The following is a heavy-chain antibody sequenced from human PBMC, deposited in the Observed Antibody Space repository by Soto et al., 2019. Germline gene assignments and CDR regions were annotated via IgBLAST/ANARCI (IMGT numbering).Heavy chain of an antibody. D-gene: IGHD3-10*01. CDR1: GFTFSSYA. CDR2: ISGSGGST. J-gene: IGHJ6*02. V-gene: IGHV3-23*01. Sequence: GGSLRLSCAASGFTFSSYAMSWVRQAPGKGLEWVSAISGSGGSTYYADSVKGRFTISRDNSKNTLYLQMNSLRAEDTAVYYCAKDLPTYYYGSGSYFPKYYHYGMAVWGQGTTVTVSS. CDR3: AKDLPTYYYGSGSYFPKYYHYGMAV.